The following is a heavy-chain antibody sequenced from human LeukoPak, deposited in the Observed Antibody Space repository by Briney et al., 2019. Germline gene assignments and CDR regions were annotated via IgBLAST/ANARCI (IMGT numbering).Heavy chain of an antibody. D-gene: IGHD1-26*01. CDR1: GGSISSSSYY. Sequence: SETLSLTCTVSGGSISSSSYYWSWIRQPPGKGLEWIGSIYYSGSTYYNPSLKSRVTISVDTSKNQFSLKLSSVTAADTAVYYCARPVGGLLIKGGAFDIWGQGTMVTVSS. CDR3: ARPVGGLLIKGGAFDI. V-gene: IGHV4-39*01. J-gene: IGHJ3*02. CDR2: IYYSGST.